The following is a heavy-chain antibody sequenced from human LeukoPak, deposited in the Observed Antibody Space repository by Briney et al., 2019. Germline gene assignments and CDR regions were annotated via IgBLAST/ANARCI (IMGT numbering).Heavy chain of an antibody. CDR3: ARESIVVVPAARGPMDV. D-gene: IGHD2-2*01. CDR1: GYTFTGYY. J-gene: IGHJ6*03. Sequence: ASVKVSCKASGYTFTGYYMHWVRQAPGQGLEWMGWINPNSGGTNYAQKFQGRVTMTRDTSISTAYMELSRLRSDDTAVYYCARESIVVVPAARGPMDVWGRGTTVTVSS. CDR2: INPNSGGT. V-gene: IGHV1-2*02.